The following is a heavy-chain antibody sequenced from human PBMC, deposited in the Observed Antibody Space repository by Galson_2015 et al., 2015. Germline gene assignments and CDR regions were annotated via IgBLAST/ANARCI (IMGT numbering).Heavy chain of an antibody. CDR1: EFTFSSYY. Sequence: SLRLSCVASEFTFSSYYMSWVRQAPGKGLEWVSSISSTTTYIYYADSVKGRFTISRDNAKNSLYLQMNSLGAEDTAVYYCARQILDYDFWSGYYPTNFDYWGQGTLVTVSS. CDR2: ISSTTTYI. J-gene: IGHJ4*02. D-gene: IGHD3-3*01. V-gene: IGHV3-21*01. CDR3: ARQILDYDFWSGYYPTNFDY.